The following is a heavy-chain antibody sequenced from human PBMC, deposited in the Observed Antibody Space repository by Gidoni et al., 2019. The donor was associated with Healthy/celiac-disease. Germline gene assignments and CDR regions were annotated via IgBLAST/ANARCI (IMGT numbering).Heavy chain of an antibody. CDR1: GGYFSGYY. CDR2: INHSGST. CDR3: AREGGKWLRLGYFDY. Sequence: QVQLQQWGAGLLKPSETLSLTCAVYGGYFSGYYLSWIRQPPGNGLEWLGEINHSGSTNYNPSLKSRVTISVDTSKNQFSLKLSSVTAADTAVYYCAREGGKWLRLGYFDYWGQGTLVTVSS. D-gene: IGHD5-12*01. J-gene: IGHJ4*02. V-gene: IGHV4-34*01.